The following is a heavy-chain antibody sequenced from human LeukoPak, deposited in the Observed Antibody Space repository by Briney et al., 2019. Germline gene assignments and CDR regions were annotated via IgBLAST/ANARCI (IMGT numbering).Heavy chain of an antibody. CDR2: IYPGDSDT. V-gene: IGHV5-51*01. D-gene: IGHD7-27*01. CDR3: ASLANWGSEPDPDYYGMDV. Sequence: GESLKISCKGSGYSFTSYWIGWVRQMPGKGLEWMGIIYPGDSDTRYSPSFQGQVTISADKSISTAYLQWSSLKASDTAMYYCASLANWGSEPDPDYYGMDVWGQGTTVTVSS. J-gene: IGHJ6*02. CDR1: GYSFTSYW.